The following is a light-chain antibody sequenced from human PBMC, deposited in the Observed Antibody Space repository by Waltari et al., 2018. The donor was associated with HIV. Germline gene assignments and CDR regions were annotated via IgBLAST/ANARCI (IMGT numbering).Light chain of an antibody. CDR1: QSVSSSY. V-gene: IGKV3D-20*02. Sequence: ENVLTQSPGILSLSPGERATLSCRASQSVSSSYLAWYQHKPGQVPRLLIFGASSRATGIPDRFSGSGSGTDFTLTISRLEPEDSAVYYCQQRSNWPPRLTFGGGTKVEIK. J-gene: IGKJ4*01. CDR3: QQRSNWPPRLT. CDR2: GAS.